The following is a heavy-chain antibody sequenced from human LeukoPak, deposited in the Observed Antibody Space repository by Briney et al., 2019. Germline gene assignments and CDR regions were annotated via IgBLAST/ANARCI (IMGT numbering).Heavy chain of an antibody. CDR2: ISSSTSYI. V-gene: IGHV3-21*01. Sequence: PGGSLRLSCAASGFTFSSNSLNWIRQAPGKGLEWVSSISSSTSYIYYADSVKGRFTISKDNAKNSLYLQMNSLRAEDTAVYYCARAGGSPVSHSDYWGQGTLVTVSS. CDR3: ARAGGSPVSHSDY. D-gene: IGHD3-10*01. CDR1: GFTFSSNS. J-gene: IGHJ4*02.